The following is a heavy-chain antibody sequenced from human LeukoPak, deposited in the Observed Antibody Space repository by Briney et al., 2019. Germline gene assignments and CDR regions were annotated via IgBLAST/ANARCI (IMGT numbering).Heavy chain of an antibody. D-gene: IGHD3-22*01. CDR1: GGSISSYY. V-gene: IGHV4-59*08. Sequence: TSETLSLTCTVSGGSISSYYWSWIRQPPGKGLEWIGYIYYSGSTNYNPSLKSRVTISVDTSKNQFSLKLSSVTAADTAVYYCARLRAYYYDSSGYYNFDFWGQGTLVTVSS. CDR2: IYYSGST. CDR3: ARLRAYYYDSSGYYNFDF. J-gene: IGHJ4*02.